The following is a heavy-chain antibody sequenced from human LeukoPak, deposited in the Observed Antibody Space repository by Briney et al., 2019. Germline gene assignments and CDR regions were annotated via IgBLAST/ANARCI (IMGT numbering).Heavy chain of an antibody. J-gene: IGHJ4*02. V-gene: IGHV4-34*01. Sequence: SETLSLTCAVYGGSFSGYYWSWIRQPPGKGLEWIGEINHSGSTNYNPSLKSRVTISVDTSKNQFSLKLGSVTAADTAVYYCARHSGAAAGTDYFDYWGQGTLVTVSS. CDR3: ARHSGAAAGTDYFDY. CDR1: GGSFSGYY. CDR2: INHSGST. D-gene: IGHD6-13*01.